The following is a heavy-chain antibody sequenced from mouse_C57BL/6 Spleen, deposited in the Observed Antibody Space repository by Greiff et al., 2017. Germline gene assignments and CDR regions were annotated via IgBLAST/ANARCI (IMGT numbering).Heavy chain of an antibody. CDR3: AKNTGSFYAMDY. V-gene: IGHV2-5*01. Sequence: VQLQQSGPGLVQPSQSLSITCTVSVFSLTSYGVHWVRQSPGKGLEWLGVIWRGGSTDYNAAFMSRLSITKDNSKSQVIFKMNRLQADDTAIYYCAKNTGSFYAMDYWGKGTSVTVAS. CDR1: VFSLTSYG. CDR2: IWRGGST. J-gene: IGHJ4*01. D-gene: IGHD1-1*01.